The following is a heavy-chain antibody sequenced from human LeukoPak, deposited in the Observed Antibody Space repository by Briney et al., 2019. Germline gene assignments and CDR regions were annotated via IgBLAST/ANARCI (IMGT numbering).Heavy chain of an antibody. CDR1: GFTFSGYA. V-gene: IGHV3-23*01. D-gene: IGHD6-13*01. CDR3: AKFPRIAAAWASRVY. CDR2: ISGSGGST. J-gene: IGHJ4*02. Sequence: PGGSLRLSCAASGFTFSGYAMSWVRQAPGKGLEWVSAISGSGGSTYYADSVKGRFTISRDNSKNTLYLQMNSLRAEDTAVYYCAKFPRIAAAWASRVYWGQGTLVTVSS.